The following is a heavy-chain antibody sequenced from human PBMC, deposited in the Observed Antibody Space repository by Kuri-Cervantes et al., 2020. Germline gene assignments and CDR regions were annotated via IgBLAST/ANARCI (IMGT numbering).Heavy chain of an antibody. CDR3: AKDRGGQGGMDV. J-gene: IGHJ6*02. Sequence: LSLTCAASGFTFDDYAMHWVRQAPGKGLEWVAVISYDGSNKYYADSVKGRFTISRDNSKNTLYLQMNSLRAEDTAVYYCAKDRGGQGGMDVWGQGTTVTVSS. D-gene: IGHD3-16*01. CDR1: GFTFDDYA. CDR2: ISYDGSNK. V-gene: IGHV3-30*04.